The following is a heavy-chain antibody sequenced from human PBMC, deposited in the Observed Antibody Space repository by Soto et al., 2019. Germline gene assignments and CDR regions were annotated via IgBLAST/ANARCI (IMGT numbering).Heavy chain of an antibody. CDR1: GFTFSSYS. V-gene: IGHV3-21*01. CDR2: ISSSSSYI. Sequence: GGSLRLSCVASGFTFSSYSMNWVRQAPGKGLEWVSSISSSSSYIYYADSVKGRFTISRDNAKNSLYLQMNSLRAEDTAVYYCAREPTTSEGNDAFDIWGQGTMVTVSS. J-gene: IGHJ3*02. D-gene: IGHD1-7*01. CDR3: AREPTTSEGNDAFDI.